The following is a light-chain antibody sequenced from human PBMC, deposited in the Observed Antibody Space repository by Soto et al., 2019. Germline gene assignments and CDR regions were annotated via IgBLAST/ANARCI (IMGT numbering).Light chain of an antibody. J-gene: IGKJ1*01. V-gene: IGKV3-15*01. CDR2: GAS. CDR1: QSVSSN. Sequence: EIVMTQSPATLSVSPGEGATLSCRASQSVSSNLAWYQQIPGQAPRLLIYGASTRATGIPARFSGRGSGTEFTLTISSLQSEDFAVYYCHQYNNWPSWTFGQGTKVEIK. CDR3: HQYNNWPSWT.